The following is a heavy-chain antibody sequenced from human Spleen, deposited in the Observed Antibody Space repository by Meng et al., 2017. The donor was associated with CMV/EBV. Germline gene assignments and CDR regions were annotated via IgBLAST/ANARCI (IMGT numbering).Heavy chain of an antibody. J-gene: IGHJ4*02. Sequence: GESLKISCAASGFTFSSSYAMSWVRQAPGKGLEWVSTISGSGGSTHYADSVKGRFTISRDNAKNSLYLQMNSLRADDTAVYYCARGSGPEWELMYYFDYWGQGTLVTVSS. CDR2: ISGSGGST. V-gene: IGHV3-23*01. CDR1: GFTFSSSYA. CDR3: ARGSGPEWELMYYFDY. D-gene: IGHD1-26*01.